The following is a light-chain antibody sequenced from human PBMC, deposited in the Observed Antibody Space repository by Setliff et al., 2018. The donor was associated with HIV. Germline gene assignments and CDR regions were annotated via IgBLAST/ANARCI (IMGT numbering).Light chain of an antibody. V-gene: IGLV2-14*03. Sequence: QSVLTQPASVSGSPGQSIPISCTGTSSDVGHNNYVSWYQQHPGKAPQLIIFDVTKRPSGVSNRFSGSKSGNTASLTISGLQAEDEGDYYCSSYTGTSTFVFGTGTKV. CDR3: SSYTGTSTFV. CDR2: DVT. J-gene: IGLJ1*01. CDR1: SSDVGHNNY.